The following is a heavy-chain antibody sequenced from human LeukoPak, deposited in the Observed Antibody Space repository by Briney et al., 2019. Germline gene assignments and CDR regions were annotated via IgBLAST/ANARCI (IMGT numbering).Heavy chain of an antibody. CDR1: AGSFSGYY. J-gene: IGHJ5*02. V-gene: IGHV4-4*07. CDR3: ARGLVGTTGEQNWFDP. CDR2: IHASGST. Sequence: SETLSLTCTVSAGSFSGYYWSCIRQPAGKGLEWILRIHASGSTNYNPSLKSRVTISVDESQNHFSLKLTSVTAADTAVYYCARGLVGTTGEQNWFDPWGQGTLVTVSS. D-gene: IGHD1-26*01.